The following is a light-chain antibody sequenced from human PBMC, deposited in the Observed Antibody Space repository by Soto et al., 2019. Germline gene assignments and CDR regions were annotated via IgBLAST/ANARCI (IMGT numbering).Light chain of an antibody. CDR2: DVS. J-gene: IGLJ2*01. CDR1: SSDVGGYNS. Sequence: QSALTQPASVSGSPGQSITISCTGTSSDVGGYNSVSWYQQYPGKAPKLMIYDVSDRPSGVSNRFSGSKSGNTASLTISGLQAEDEADYYCSSYTSSSTVVFGGGTKVTVL. CDR3: SSYTSSSTVV. V-gene: IGLV2-14*01.